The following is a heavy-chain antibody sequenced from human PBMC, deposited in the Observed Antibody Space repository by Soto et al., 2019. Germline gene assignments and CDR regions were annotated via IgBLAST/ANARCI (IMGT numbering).Heavy chain of an antibody. CDR2: IIPILGIA. V-gene: IGHV1-69*02. J-gene: IGHJ6*02. D-gene: IGHD3-10*01. CDR3: ARRLGITMVQEPYGMDV. Sequence: QVQLVQSGAEVKKPGSSVKVSCKASGGTFSSYTISWVRQAPGQGLEWMGRIIPILGIANYAQKFQGRVTITADKSTSTAYMELSSLRSEDTAVYYCARRLGITMVQEPYGMDVWGQGTTVTVSS. CDR1: GGTFSSYT.